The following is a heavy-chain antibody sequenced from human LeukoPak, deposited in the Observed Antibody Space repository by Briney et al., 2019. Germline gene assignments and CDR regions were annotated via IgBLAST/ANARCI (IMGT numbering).Heavy chain of an antibody. CDR1: GGSISSSSYY. CDR3: ARDPAAYDYGDYGGY. CDR2: IYYSGST. D-gene: IGHD4-17*01. J-gene: IGHJ4*02. Sequence: SETLSLTCTVSGGSISSSSYYWGWIRQPPGKGLEWIGSIYYSGSTYYNPSLKSRVTISVDTSKNQFSLKLSSVTAADTAVYYCARDPAAYDYGDYGGYWGQGTLVTVSS. V-gene: IGHV4-39*07.